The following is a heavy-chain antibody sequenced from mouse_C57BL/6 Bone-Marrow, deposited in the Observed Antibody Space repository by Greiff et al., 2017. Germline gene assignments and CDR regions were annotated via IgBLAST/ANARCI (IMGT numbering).Heavy chain of an antibody. CDR2: INPYNGGT. CDR1: GYTFTDYY. V-gene: IGHV1-19*01. CDR3: ARKQTRWYFDV. J-gene: IGHJ1*03. Sequence: VQLKQSGPVLVKPGASVKMSCKASGYTFTDYYMNWVKQSHGKSLEWIGVINPYNGGTSYNQKFKGKATLTVDKSSSTAYMELNSLTSEDSAVYYCARKQTRWYFDVWGTGTTVTVSS.